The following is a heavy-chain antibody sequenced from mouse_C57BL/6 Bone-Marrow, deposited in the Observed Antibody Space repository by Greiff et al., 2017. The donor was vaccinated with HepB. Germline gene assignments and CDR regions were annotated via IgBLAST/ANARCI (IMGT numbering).Heavy chain of an antibody. J-gene: IGHJ4*01. CDR3: ARKAYYSNLYYAMDY. Sequence: VQLQQSGAELVRPGTSVKLSCKASGYTFTSYWMHWVKQRPGQGLEWIGVIDPSDSYTNYNQKFKGKATLTVDTSSSTAYMQLSSLTSEDSAVYYCARKAYYSNLYYAMDYWGQGTSVTVSS. CDR2: IDPSDSYT. CDR1: GYTFTSYW. D-gene: IGHD2-5*01. V-gene: IGHV1-59*01.